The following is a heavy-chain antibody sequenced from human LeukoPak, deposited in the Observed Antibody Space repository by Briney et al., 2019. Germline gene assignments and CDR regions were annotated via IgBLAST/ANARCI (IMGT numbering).Heavy chain of an antibody. D-gene: IGHD3-3*01. CDR3: ARQNDFRLDY. Sequence: GESLKISCKGSGYTFSSYWIGWVRQMPGKGPEWMGIIYPGDSDTRYSPSLQGQVTISVDTSIGTAYLQWSSLKASDTAIYYCARQNDFRLDYWDQGTLVTVSS. J-gene: IGHJ4*02. CDR2: IYPGDSDT. CDR1: GYTFSSYW. V-gene: IGHV5-51*01.